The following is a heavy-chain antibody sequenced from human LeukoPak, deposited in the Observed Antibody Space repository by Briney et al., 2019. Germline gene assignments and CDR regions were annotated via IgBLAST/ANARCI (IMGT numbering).Heavy chain of an antibody. V-gene: IGHV1-69*05. CDR3: ARSIFYGDYAPWYYFDY. D-gene: IGHD4-17*01. Sequence: GASVKVSCKASGGTFISYAISWVRQAPGQGGEGMGGIIPIFGTANYVQKFQGRVTITTDKYTRTAYMELSSLRSEDTAVYYCARSIFYGDYAPWYYFDYWGQGTLVTVSS. J-gene: IGHJ4*02. CDR2: IIPIFGTA. CDR1: GGTFISYA.